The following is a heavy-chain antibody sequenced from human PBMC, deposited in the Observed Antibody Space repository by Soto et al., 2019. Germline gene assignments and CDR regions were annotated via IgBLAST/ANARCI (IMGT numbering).Heavy chain of an antibody. V-gene: IGHV3-30-3*01. CDR3: GRAGCDGGRWYTLVGLRSGMAF. J-gene: IGHJ6*02. CDR1: GFTFSSYV. Sequence: QVQLVESGGGVVQPGRSLRLSCAASGFTFSSYVMHWVRQAPGKGLEWVAVISYDGNNKYYADSVKGRFTISRDNSKNTLYLKMNSRSAEDTAVYYCGRAGCDGGRWYTLVGLRSGMAFWGQETRVTVSS. D-gene: IGHD2-15*01. CDR2: ISYDGNNK.